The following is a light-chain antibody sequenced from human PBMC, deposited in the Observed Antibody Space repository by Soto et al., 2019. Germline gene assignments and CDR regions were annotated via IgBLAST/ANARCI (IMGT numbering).Light chain of an antibody. CDR3: QQYNNWPGT. CDR1: QSVSSN. V-gene: IGKV3-15*01. J-gene: IGKJ1*01. Sequence: DILMTQSPATLSLSPGGRATLSCRSSQSVSSNFAWYQQKPGQAPRLLIQRASTRATGIPARFSGSGSGTEFTLTISSLQSEDFAVYFCQQYNNWPGTFGQGTKVEIK. CDR2: RAS.